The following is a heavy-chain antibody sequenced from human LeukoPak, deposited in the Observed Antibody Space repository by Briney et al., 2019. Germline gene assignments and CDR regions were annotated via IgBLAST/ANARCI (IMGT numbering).Heavy chain of an antibody. CDR1: GGSISSGGYF. D-gene: IGHD4-17*01. Sequence: SETLSLTCTVSGGSISSGGYFWSWSRQHPRKGLEWIGYIYYSGSTYYNPSLKSRVTISVDTSKNQFSLKLSSVTAADTAVYYCAREFGGDYKSDAFDIWGQGTMVTVSS. CDR2: IYYSGST. V-gene: IGHV4-31*03. J-gene: IGHJ3*02. CDR3: AREFGGDYKSDAFDI.